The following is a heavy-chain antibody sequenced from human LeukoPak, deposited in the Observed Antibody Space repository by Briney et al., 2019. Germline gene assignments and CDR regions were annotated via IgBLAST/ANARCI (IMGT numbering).Heavy chain of an antibody. D-gene: IGHD3-22*01. V-gene: IGHV3-21*01. J-gene: IGHJ4*02. CDR1: GFTFSSYS. Sequence: PGGSLRLSCAASGFTFSSYSMNWVRQAPGKGLEWVSSISISSSYIYYADSVKGRFTISRDNAKNSLYLQMNSLRAEDTAVYYCARDAHYYDSSGYRGVYWGQETLVTVSS. CDR2: ISISSSYI. CDR3: ARDAHYYDSSGYRGVY.